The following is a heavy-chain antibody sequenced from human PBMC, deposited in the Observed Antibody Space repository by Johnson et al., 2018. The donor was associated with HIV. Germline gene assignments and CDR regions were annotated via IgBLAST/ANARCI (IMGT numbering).Heavy chain of an antibody. D-gene: IGHD5-18*01. Sequence: VQLVESGGGLVQPGGSLRLSCAASGFTFSSYDMHWVRQTTGKGLEWVSVIDTAGDTYYAGSVKGRFTISRENAKKSLYLQMNSLRAGDTAVYYCPRETNAAMAGDAFDIWGQGTMVTVSS. V-gene: IGHV3-13*01. J-gene: IGHJ3*02. CDR2: IDTAGDT. CDR1: GFTFSSYD. CDR3: PRETNAAMAGDAFDI.